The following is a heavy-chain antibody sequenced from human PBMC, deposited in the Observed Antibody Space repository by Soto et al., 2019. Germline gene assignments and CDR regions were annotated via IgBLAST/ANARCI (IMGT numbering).Heavy chain of an antibody. Sequence: QVQLQQWGAGLLKPSETLSLTCAVYGGFLSESYWTWIRQPPGKGLEWIGEINHVGGTNYNPSLKSRVTMPVDTSQNQFSLRLISVTAADTAMYFCVRIRYQLPSSVLWLDPWGQGTPVTVSS. V-gene: IGHV4-34*01. CDR3: VRIRYQLPSSVLWLDP. J-gene: IGHJ5*02. D-gene: IGHD3-16*01. CDR1: GGFLSESY. CDR2: INHVGGT.